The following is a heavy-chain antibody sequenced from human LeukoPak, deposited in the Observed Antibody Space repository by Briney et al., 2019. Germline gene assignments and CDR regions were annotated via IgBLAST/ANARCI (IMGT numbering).Heavy chain of an antibody. CDR2: IYYSGST. CDR3: TTGYSSSY. V-gene: IGHV4-39*07. D-gene: IGHD6-13*01. J-gene: IGHJ4*02. CDR1: GGSISSYY. Sequence: SETLSLTCTVSGGSISSYYWGWIRQPPGKGLEWIGSIYYSGSTYYNPSLKSRVTISVDTSKNQFSLKLSSVTAADTAVYYCTTGYSSSYWGQGTLVTVSS.